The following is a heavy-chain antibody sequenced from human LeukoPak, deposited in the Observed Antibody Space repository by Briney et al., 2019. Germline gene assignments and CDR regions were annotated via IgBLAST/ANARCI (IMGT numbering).Heavy chain of an antibody. D-gene: IGHD2-21*01. CDR3: ARDPNLRWPFFLTY. V-gene: IGHV3-30*04. CDR2: ISSDGSDQ. J-gene: IGHJ4*02. CDR1: GFTFSSFA. Sequence: GRSLRLSCAASGFTFSSFAMHWVRQAPGKGLEWVAVISSDGSDQYYADSVKDRFTISRDNSKNTLHLQLNRLRAEDTAVYYCARDPNLRWPFFLTYWGQGTLVTVSS.